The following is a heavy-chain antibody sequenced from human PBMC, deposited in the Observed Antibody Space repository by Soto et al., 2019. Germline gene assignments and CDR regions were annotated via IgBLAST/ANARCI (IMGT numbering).Heavy chain of an antibody. CDR1: GYSFTTYW. Sequence: GESLKISRKGSGYSFTTYWIGWVRQIPWKGLEWMAIINPRDSDTRYSPSFQGQVTISADKSISTAYLQWSSLKASDTAIYYCERQGGAYVSIDYWGQGTQVTVS. CDR3: ERQGGAYVSIDY. V-gene: IGHV5-51*01. J-gene: IGHJ4*02. CDR2: INPRDSDT. D-gene: IGHD3-16*01.